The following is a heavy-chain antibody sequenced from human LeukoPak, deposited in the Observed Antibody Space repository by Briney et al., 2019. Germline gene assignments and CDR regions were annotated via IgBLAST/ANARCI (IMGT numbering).Heavy chain of an antibody. Sequence: QPGGSLRLSCAASGFTFSNYDMHWVRQPTGKGLEWVSAIDTAGDTYYPDSVRGRFTFSRENAKNSLSLQMNSLRAEDTAVYYCARAWRGCIGGRCPYYFDYWGQGTLVIVSS. V-gene: IGHV3-13*01. CDR3: ARAWRGCIGGRCPYYFDY. D-gene: IGHD2-15*01. CDR1: GFTFSNYD. J-gene: IGHJ4*02. CDR2: IDTAGDT.